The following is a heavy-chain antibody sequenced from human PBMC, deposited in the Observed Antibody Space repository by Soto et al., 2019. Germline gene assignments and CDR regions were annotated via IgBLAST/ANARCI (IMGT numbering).Heavy chain of an antibody. Sequence: PSETLSLTCTVSGGSISSSSYYWGWIRQPPGKGLEWIGSIYYSGSTYYNPSLKSRVTISVDTSKNQFSLKLSSVTAADTAVYYCARQGYDFWSGYWAHFDYWGQGTLVTVS. CDR3: ARQGYDFWSGYWAHFDY. J-gene: IGHJ4*02. CDR1: GGSISSSSYY. CDR2: IYYSGST. D-gene: IGHD3-3*01. V-gene: IGHV4-39*01.